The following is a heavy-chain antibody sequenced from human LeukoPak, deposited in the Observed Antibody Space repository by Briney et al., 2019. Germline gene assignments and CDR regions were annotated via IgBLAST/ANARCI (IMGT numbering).Heavy chain of an antibody. V-gene: IGHV4-59*01. Sequence: SETLSLTCSVSGGTISSYYWSWLRQPPGKGLEWIGNIHFSGSTNYHSSLKSRVTISMDPSKNLFSLSLTSVTAADTAVYYCAGRVWTVDRVEYFGNWGQGGLVTVSS. D-gene: IGHD3/OR15-3a*01. J-gene: IGHJ1*01. CDR1: GGTISSYY. CDR3: AGRVWTVDRVEYFGN. CDR2: IHFSGST.